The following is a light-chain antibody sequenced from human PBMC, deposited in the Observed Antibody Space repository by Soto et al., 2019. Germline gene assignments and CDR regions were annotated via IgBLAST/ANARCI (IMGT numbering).Light chain of an antibody. CDR3: SSYTSSSTYV. V-gene: IGLV2-14*01. J-gene: IGLJ1*01. Sequence: QSALTQRASVSGSPGQSITISCTGTSSDVGYYNYVSWYQQHPGKAPKLMIYEVSYRPSGVSNRFSGSKSGNTASLTISGLQAEDEADYYCSSYTSSSTYVFGIGTKLTVL. CDR1: SSDVGYYNY. CDR2: EVS.